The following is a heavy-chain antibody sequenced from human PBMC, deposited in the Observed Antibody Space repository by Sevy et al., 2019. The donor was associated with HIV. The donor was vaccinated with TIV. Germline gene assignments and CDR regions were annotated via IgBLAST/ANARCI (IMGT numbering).Heavy chain of an antibody. Sequence: GGYLRLSCAASGFTFSNAWMSWVRQAPGKGLEWVGRIKGKIYDGTIDYAAPVKGRFTISRDDSKNTLYLQMNSLKTEDTAVYYCTTDSWSQEDYYDYWGQGTLVIVSS. CDR2: IKGKIYDGTI. D-gene: IGHD6-13*01. V-gene: IGHV3-15*01. J-gene: IGHJ4*02. CDR3: TTDSWSQEDYYDY. CDR1: GFTFSNAW.